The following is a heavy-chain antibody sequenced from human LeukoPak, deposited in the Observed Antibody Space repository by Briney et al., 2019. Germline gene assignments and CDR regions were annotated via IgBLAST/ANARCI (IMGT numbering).Heavy chain of an antibody. Sequence: GGSLRLSCVASGFSFSSSWMTWVRQAPGKGLEWVANINQEGSEKNYADSVKGRFIISRDNAKNSVYLQLNSLTAEDTAVYYCARDGGVTGYDLLDYWGQGTLVTVSS. D-gene: IGHD5-12*01. J-gene: IGHJ4*02. CDR3: ARDGGVTGYDLLDY. CDR2: INQEGSEK. CDR1: GFSFSSSW. V-gene: IGHV3-7*01.